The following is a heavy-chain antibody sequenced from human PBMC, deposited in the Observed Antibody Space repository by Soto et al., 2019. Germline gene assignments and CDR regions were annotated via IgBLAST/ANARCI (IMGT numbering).Heavy chain of an antibody. CDR2: VDPNSGDT. CDR3: ARYEYRHFDY. J-gene: IGHJ4*02. Sequence: ASVKVSCKASGYSFNGYFTHWVRQAPGQGLEWMGWVDPNSGDTNYAQKFQGRLTMTRDTSISTAYMELSRLTSDDTDVYYCARYEYRHFDYWGQGAMVTVSS. CDR1: GYSFNGYF. V-gene: IGHV1-2*02. D-gene: IGHD5-12*01.